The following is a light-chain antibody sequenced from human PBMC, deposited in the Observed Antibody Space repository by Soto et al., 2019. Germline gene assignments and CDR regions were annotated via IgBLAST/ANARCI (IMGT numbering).Light chain of an antibody. CDR1: QSIRTW. CDR3: QQYNTYPYT. Sequence: DIQMTQSPSTLSASVGDRVTITCRASQSIRTWLAWYQQKPGKAPKLLIYKASTLQSGVPSRFSGSASGTEFTLAISSLQPDDFATYSCQQYNTYPYTFGQGTK. J-gene: IGKJ2*01. V-gene: IGKV1-5*03. CDR2: KAS.